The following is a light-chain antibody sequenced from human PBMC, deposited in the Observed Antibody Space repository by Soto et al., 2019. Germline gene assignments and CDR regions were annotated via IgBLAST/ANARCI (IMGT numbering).Light chain of an antibody. V-gene: IGKV2-28*01. Sequence: DIVMTQSSLSLPVTPGEPASISCRSSQSLLHSNGYTYLDWYLQRPGQSLQLLIYLGSNRASGVPDRFSGSGSGTDFTLKISRVEAEDVGVYYCVQVLQTVWTFGQGTKVEI. J-gene: IGKJ1*01. CDR1: QSLLHSNGYTY. CDR3: VQVLQTVWT. CDR2: LGS.